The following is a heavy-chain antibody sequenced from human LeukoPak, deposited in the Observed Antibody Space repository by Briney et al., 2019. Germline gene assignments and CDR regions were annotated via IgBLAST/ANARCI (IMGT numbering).Heavy chain of an antibody. V-gene: IGHV4-39*01. CDR2: IYYDGTT. CDR3: ASPLGYCTSTDCYGDY. Sequence: GSLRLSCAASGFTFSSYSMNWIRQPPGKGLEWIGSIYYDGTTYYSPSLKSRVAISVDTSKDQFSLKLSSVTAADTAVYYCASPLGYCTSTDCYGDYWGQGPLVTVSS. J-gene: IGHJ4*02. D-gene: IGHD2-2*01. CDR1: GFTFSSYS.